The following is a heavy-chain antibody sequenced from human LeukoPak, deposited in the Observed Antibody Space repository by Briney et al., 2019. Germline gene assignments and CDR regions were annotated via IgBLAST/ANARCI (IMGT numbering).Heavy chain of an antibody. J-gene: IGHJ4*02. CDR1: GFTFSSYS. V-gene: IGHV3-48*01. CDR3: ARSTNYYDSSGYPDC. CDR2: ISSSSSTI. Sequence: GGSLRLSCAASGFTFSSYSMNWVRQAPGKGLEWVSYISSSSSTIYYADSVKGRFTISRDNAKNSLYLQMNSLRAEDTAVYYCARSTNYYDSSGYPDCWGQGTLVTVSS. D-gene: IGHD3-22*01.